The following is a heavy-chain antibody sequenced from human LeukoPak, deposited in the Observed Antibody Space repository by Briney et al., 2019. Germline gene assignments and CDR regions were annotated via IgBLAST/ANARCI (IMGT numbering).Heavy chain of an antibody. CDR2: ISISGDTT. CDR3: ANEIRPNDY. J-gene: IGHJ4*02. D-gene: IGHD4-17*01. Sequence: PGGSLRLSCVGSGFTFNNAWMNWVRQAPGKGLEWVSAISISGDTTYYADAVKGRFTISRDNSKNTVYLQMNSLRAEGTAVYYCANEIRPNDYWGQGTLVTVSS. CDR1: GFTFNNAW. V-gene: IGHV3-23*01.